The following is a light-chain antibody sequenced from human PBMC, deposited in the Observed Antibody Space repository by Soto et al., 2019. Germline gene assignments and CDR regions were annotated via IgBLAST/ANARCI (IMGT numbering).Light chain of an antibody. Sequence: QSALTQPASVSGSPGQSITISCTGTSSDVGGYNYVSWYQQHPGKAPKLMVYEVSNRPSGVSNRFSGSKSGNTASLTISGIQAEEEADYYCSSYTSSSTLVFGTGTKVTVL. CDR2: EVS. CDR3: SSYTSSSTLV. CDR1: SSDVGGYNY. V-gene: IGLV2-14*01. J-gene: IGLJ1*01.